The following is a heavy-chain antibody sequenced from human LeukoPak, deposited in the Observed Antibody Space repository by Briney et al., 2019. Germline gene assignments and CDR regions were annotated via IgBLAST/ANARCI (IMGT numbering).Heavy chain of an antibody. J-gene: IGHJ4*02. V-gene: IGHV1-2*02. CDR2: INPNRGGT. CDR1: GYTFTGYY. Sequence: ASVKVSCKASGYTFTGYYMHSVRQAPGQGLEWMGWINPNRGGTNYAQKFQGRVTMTRDTSISTAYMELSRLRSDDTAVYYGARGVGRCLYYFVYWGQGTLVTVSS. D-gene: IGHD2-15*01. CDR3: ARGVGRCLYYFVY.